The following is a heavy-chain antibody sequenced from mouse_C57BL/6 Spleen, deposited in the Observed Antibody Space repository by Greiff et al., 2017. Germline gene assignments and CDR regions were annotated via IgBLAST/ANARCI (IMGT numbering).Heavy chain of an antibody. D-gene: IGHD3-2*02. CDR2: ISDGGSYT. J-gene: IGHJ2*01. V-gene: IGHV5-4*01. Sequence: EVKLMESGGGLVKPGGSLKLSCAASGFTFSSYAMSWVRQTPEKRLEWVATISDGGSYTYYPDNVKGRFTISRDNAKNNLYLQMSHLKSEDTAMYYCARDQGEQTAQATFLDYWGQGTTLTVSS. CDR3: ARDQGEQTAQATFLDY. CDR1: GFTFSSYA.